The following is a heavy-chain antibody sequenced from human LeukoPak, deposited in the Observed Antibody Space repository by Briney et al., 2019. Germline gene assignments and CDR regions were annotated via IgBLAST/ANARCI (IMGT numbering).Heavy chain of an antibody. V-gene: IGHV4-61*02. CDR1: GGSVNSGRYY. J-gene: IGHJ6*03. CDR3: ARGVVTDDYYMDV. CDR2: LYTNDNT. Sequence: SQTLSLTCTVSGGSVNSGRYYWTWIRQPAGTGLTWIGRLYTNDNTNYNPSLESRVSISLDTSKSQFYLQLTSVTAADTAVYFCARGVVTDDYYMDVWGKGTTVTVSS. D-gene: IGHD2-21*02.